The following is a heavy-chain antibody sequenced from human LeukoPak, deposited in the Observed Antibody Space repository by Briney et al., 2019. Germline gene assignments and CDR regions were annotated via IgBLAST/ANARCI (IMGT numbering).Heavy chain of an antibody. D-gene: IGHD1-26*01. CDR1: GYSFVFFG. CDR3: ARAVSGSLYGDFDL. J-gene: IGHJ4*02. V-gene: IGHV1-18*01. CDR2: IDSHNGNT. Sequence: ASVKVSCKASGYSFVFFGVSWVRQAPGQGLEWMGWIDSHNGNTNYAEKFQDRVTMTTDTSTTTSYMELRSLRSDDTAVYYCARAVSGSLYGDFDLWGQGTLVTVSA.